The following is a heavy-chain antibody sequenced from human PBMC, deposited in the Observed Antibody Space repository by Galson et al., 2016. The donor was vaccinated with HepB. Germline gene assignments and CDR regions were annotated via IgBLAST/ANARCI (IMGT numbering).Heavy chain of an antibody. J-gene: IGHJ6*04. CDR3: AKDRSDAYFLIGQHLPRWGVYGLDV. V-gene: IGHV3-30*18. D-gene: IGHD6-13*01. CDR2: VSSDVNNK. CDR1: GFSFSNYG. Sequence: SLRLSCAASGFSFSNYGMHWVRQAPGKGLEWVAVVSSDVNNKYYADFVKGRSTISRDNSKNTLYLQMNSLRAEDTAVYYCAKDRSDAYFLIGQHLPRWGVYGLDVWGKGTSVTVSP.